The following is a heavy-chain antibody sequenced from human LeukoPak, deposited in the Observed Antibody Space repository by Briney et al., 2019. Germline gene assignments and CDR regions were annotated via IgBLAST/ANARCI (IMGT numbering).Heavy chain of an antibody. J-gene: IGHJ5*02. CDR1: GGSISSGGYY. V-gene: IGHV4-31*03. D-gene: IGHD6-13*01. Sequence: SQTLSLTCTVSGGSISSGGYYWSWIRQHPGKGLEWIGYIYYSGSTYYNPSLKSRVTISVDTSKNQFSLKLSSVTAADTAVYYCAGGDYSSSWIYNCFDPWGQGTLVTVSS. CDR3: AGGDYSSSWIYNCFDP. CDR2: IYYSGST.